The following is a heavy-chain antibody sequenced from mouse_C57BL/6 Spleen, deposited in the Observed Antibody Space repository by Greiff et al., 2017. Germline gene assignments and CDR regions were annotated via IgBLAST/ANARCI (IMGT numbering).Heavy chain of an antibody. CDR2: INPNNGGT. D-gene: IGHD1-1*01. CDR1: GYTFTDYY. J-gene: IGHJ1*03. CDR3: ARGGITTVVGYFDV. Sequence: EVQLQQSGPELVKPGASVKISCKASGYTFTDYYMNWVKQSHGKSLEWIGDINPNNGGTSYNQKFKGKATLTVDKSSSTAYMELRSLTSEDSAVYYCARGGITTVVGYFDVWGTGTTVTVSS. V-gene: IGHV1-26*01.